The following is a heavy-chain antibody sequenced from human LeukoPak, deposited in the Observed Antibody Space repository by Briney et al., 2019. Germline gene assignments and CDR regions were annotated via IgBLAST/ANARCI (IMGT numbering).Heavy chain of an antibody. CDR3: ARRFLEWFPLDY. J-gene: IGHJ4*02. V-gene: IGHV3-30-3*01. CDR1: GFTFSSYA. CDR2: ISYDGSNK. D-gene: IGHD3-3*01. Sequence: GRSLRLSCAASGFTFSSYAMHWVRQAPGKGLEWVAVISYDGSNKYYADSVKGRFTISRDNSKNTLYLQMNSLRAEDTAVYYCARRFLEWFPLDYWGQGTLVTVSS.